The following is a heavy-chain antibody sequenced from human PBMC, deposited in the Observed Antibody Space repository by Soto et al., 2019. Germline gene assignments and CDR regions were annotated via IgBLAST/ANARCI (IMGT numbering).Heavy chain of an antibody. CDR2: IIPIFGKA. J-gene: IGHJ4*02. D-gene: IGHD2-21*02. V-gene: IGHV1-69*01. CDR3: VRAPLDYYSADYFDN. Sequence: QVQLVQSGAEVKKPGSSVKVSCKASGGTFSNYPITWVRRAPGQGLEWLGGIIPIFGKADYTQKFQGRVTITADEPTSTAYMELRSLKSEDTAVYFCVRAPLDYYSADYFDNWGQGTLVNVSS. CDR1: GGTFSNYP.